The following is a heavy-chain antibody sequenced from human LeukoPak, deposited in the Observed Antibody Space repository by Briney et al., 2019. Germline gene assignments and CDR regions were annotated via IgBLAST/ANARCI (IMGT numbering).Heavy chain of an antibody. J-gene: IGHJ4*02. Sequence: SQTLSLTCTVSGGSISSGDYYWSWIRQPPGKGLEWIGYIYYSGSTYYNPSLKSRVTISLDTSKNQFSLKLSSVTAADTAVYYCARDRVRDSSTWYFDYWGQGALVTVSS. CDR2: IYYSGST. CDR3: ARDRVRDSSTWYFDY. V-gene: IGHV4-30-4*08. CDR1: GGSISSGDYY. D-gene: IGHD3-22*01.